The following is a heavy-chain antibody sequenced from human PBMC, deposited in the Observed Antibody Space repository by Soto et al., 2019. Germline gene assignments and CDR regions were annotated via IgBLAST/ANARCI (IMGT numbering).Heavy chain of an antibody. D-gene: IGHD6-6*01. CDR2: IYHSGST. CDR3: AGGIAARPLGY. J-gene: IGHJ4*02. Sequence: QLQLQESGSGLVKPSQTLSLTCAVSGGSISSGGYSWSWIRQPPGKGLEWIGYIYHSGSTYYNPSPERRXAXSXXRAKNQFSLKLSSVTAADTAVYYCAGGIAARPLGYWGQGTLVTVSS. CDR1: GGSISSGGYS. V-gene: IGHV4-30-2*01.